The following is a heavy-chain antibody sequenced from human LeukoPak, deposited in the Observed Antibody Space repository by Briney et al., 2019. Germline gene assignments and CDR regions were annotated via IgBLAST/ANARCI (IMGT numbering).Heavy chain of an antibody. CDR1: GVTFSSFA. J-gene: IGHJ4*02. CDR3: AAQPCSVGRCYLDY. Sequence: GGSLRLSCAASGVTFSSFAMLWVRQAPGKGLEWVAVISYHGSDKFYADSVKGRFTISRDNSKNTLFLQMNSLGADDTAVYYCAAQPCSVGRCYLDYWGQGTLVTVSS. CDR2: ISYHGSDK. V-gene: IGHV3-30*04. D-gene: IGHD2-15*01.